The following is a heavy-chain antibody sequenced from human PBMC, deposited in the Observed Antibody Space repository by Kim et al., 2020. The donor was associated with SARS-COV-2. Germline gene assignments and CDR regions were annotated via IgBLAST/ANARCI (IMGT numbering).Heavy chain of an antibody. CDR2: INQ. CDR3: ARDNYGMDF. Sequence: INQYYADSVKGRFTISRDNSKNTLYLQMNSLRAEDTAVYYWARDNYGMDFWGQGTTVTVSS. V-gene: IGHV3-33*01. J-gene: IGHJ6*02.